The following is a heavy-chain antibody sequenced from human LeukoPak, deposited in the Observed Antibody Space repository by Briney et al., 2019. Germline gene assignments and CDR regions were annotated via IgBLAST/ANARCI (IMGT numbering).Heavy chain of an antibody. CDR1: AYSFTSYG. V-gene: IGHV1-18*01. D-gene: IGHD3-3*01. CDR2: ISAYNGNT. Sequence: GASVKVSCKASAYSFTSYGISWVRQAPGQGLEWMGWISAYNGNTNYAQKLQGRVTMTTDTSTSTAYMELRSLRSDDTAVYYCARLGTYYDFWSGYYTWFDPWGQGTLVTVSS. CDR3: ARLGTYYDFWSGYYTWFDP. J-gene: IGHJ5*02.